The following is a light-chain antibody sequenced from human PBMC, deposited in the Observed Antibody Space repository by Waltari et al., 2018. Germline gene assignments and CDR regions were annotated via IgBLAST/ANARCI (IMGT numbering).Light chain of an antibody. Sequence: DIQMTQSTSTLCASVGGRVTITCRASSSISSWLAWYQQKPGKAPKLLIYKASSLETGVPSRFSGSGSGTEFTLTISSLQSDDFATFYCLHYNSYPRTFGQGTKEEIK. CDR2: KAS. V-gene: IGKV1-5*03. CDR3: LHYNSYPRT. J-gene: IGKJ1*01. CDR1: SSISSW.